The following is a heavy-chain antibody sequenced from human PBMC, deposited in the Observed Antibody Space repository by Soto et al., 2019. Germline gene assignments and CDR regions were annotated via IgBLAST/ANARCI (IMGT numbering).Heavy chain of an antibody. V-gene: IGHV4-38-2*02. CDR2: IYHSGST. Sequence: SETLSLTCAVSGYSISSGYYWGWIRQPPGKGLEWIGSIYHSGSTYYNPSLKSRVTISVDTSKDQFSLKLSSVTAADTAVYYCARDNILGILYGGMDVWGQGTTVS. J-gene: IGHJ6*02. CDR1: GYSISSGYY. CDR3: ARDNILGILYGGMDV. D-gene: IGHD3-3*01.